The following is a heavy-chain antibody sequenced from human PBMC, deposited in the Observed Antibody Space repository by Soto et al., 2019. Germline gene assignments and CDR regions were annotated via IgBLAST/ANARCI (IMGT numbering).Heavy chain of an antibody. V-gene: IGHV1-18*01. CDR3: ARDRYDILTGYRFDY. J-gene: IGHJ4*02. D-gene: IGHD3-9*01. CDR1: GYTFTNYG. CDR2: ISAYNGNT. Sequence: ASVKVSCKASGYTFTNYGITWVRQAPGQGLEWMGWISAYNGNTHYTQRLQGRVTMATDTSTSTAYMELRGLRSDDTAVYYCARDRYDILTGYRFDYWGQGTLVTVSS.